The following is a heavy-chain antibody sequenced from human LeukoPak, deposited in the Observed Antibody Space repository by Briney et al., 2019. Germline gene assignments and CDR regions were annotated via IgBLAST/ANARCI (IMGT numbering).Heavy chain of an antibody. J-gene: IGHJ4*02. CDR3: AKAKPGTGYYFDY. CDR2: ISGSGDST. CDR1: GFTFSSYV. V-gene: IGHV3-23*01. D-gene: IGHD7-27*01. Sequence: GGSLRLSCAASGFTFSSYVMSWVRQAPGKGLEWVSAISGSGDSTYYADSVKGRFTISRDNSKNTLYLQMNSLRAEDTAVYYCAKAKPGTGYYFDYWGQGTLVTVSS.